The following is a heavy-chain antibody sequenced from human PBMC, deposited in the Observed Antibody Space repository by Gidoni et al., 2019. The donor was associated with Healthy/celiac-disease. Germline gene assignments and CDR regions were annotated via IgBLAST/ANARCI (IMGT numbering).Heavy chain of an antibody. CDR1: GSTFSCSG. CDR3: ARDPGTAWDSRGYYLYDY. CDR2: ISSSSSTI. J-gene: IGHJ4*02. Sequence: EVQLAESGGGLVQPGGSLRLPCSASGSTFSCSGMNWVRQAQGKGLEWVSYISSSSSTIYDADSVKGRFTISRDNAKNSLYLQMNSLRDEETAVYYCARDPGTAWDSRGYYLYDYWGQGTLVTVSS. D-gene: IGHD3-22*01. V-gene: IGHV3-48*02.